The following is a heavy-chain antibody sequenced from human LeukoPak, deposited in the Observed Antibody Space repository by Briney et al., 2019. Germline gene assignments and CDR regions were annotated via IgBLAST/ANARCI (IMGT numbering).Heavy chain of an antibody. J-gene: IGHJ4*02. Sequence: PGGSLRLSCAASGFTFSDHYMDWVRQAPGKGLEWVGRTRDKANSYTTEYAASVKGRFTISRDDSKNSPYLQMNSLKTEDTAVYYCARNKGYSSSWTPFDYWGQGTLVTVSS. V-gene: IGHV3-72*01. CDR1: GFTFSDHY. CDR2: TRDKANSYTT. CDR3: ARNKGYSSSWTPFDY. D-gene: IGHD6-13*01.